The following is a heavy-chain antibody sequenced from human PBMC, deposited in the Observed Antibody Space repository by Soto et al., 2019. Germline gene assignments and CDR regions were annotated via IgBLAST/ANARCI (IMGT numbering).Heavy chain of an antibody. Sequence: GWSLRLSCASSVFTYSNYAMNWVRQAPEKGLEWVAYISASSSSIYYADSVKGRFTISRDNAKNSLYLQMNSLRDEDTAVYYCTRDFTWSEVYWGQGVQVTVSS. CDR2: ISASSSSI. CDR1: VFTYSNYA. D-gene: IGHD3-3*01. CDR3: TRDFTWSEVY. V-gene: IGHV3-48*02. J-gene: IGHJ4*02.